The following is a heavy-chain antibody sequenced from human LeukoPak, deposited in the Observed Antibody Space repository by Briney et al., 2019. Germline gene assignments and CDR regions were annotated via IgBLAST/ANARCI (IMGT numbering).Heavy chain of an antibody. Sequence: GGSLRLSCVASGFTFSSYAMSWVRQAPGKGLEWVSAISGSGGSTYYADSVKGRFTISRDNSKNTLYLQMNSLRAEDTAVYYCAKGGGYVVVIADAFDIWGQGTMVTVSS. J-gene: IGHJ3*02. CDR1: GFTFSSYA. CDR2: ISGSGGST. D-gene: IGHD2-21*01. CDR3: AKGGGYVVVIADAFDI. V-gene: IGHV3-23*01.